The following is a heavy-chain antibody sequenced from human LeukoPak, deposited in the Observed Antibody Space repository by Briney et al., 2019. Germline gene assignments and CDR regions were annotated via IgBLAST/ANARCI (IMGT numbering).Heavy chain of an antibody. D-gene: IGHD2-15*01. CDR3: VVGGSPGY. CDR1: GLAFSAYK. CDR2: ISTDGYTT. V-gene: IGHV3-74*01. J-gene: IGHJ4*02. Sequence: GGSLRLSCAASGLAFSAYKMHRVRQAPRKGLVWVSRISTDGYTTDYADFVQGRFTASRDNTKNTWSLEMNSLRAEDTAVYYCVVGGSPGYWGQGTLVTVSS.